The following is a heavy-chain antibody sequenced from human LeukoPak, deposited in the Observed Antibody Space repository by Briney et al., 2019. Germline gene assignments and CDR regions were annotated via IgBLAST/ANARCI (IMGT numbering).Heavy chain of an antibody. CDR2: IYQSGGS. CDR1: GASITTSGFY. Sequence: SETLSLTCSVSGASITTSGFYYTWIRQPPGKGLKWLGCIYQSGGSFYNPSLKSRVTISIDRPNNQFSLKMTSVTAADTAVYYCARGTNPLYNWQHEGFDYWGQGTLIAVSS. J-gene: IGHJ4*02. D-gene: IGHD1-20*01. CDR3: ARGTNPLYNWQHEGFDY. V-gene: IGHV4-30-2*01.